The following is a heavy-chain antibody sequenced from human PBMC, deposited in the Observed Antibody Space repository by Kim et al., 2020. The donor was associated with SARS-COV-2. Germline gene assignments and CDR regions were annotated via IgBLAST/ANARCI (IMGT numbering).Heavy chain of an antibody. CDR2: ISGHDGNT. D-gene: IGHD3-22*01. J-gene: IGHJ4*02. CDR3: ARERSLNYYDSSGFSKPFDY. V-gene: IGHV1-18*04. Sequence: ASVKVSCKASGYTFFNYGVTWVRQAPGQGLEWMGWISGHDGNTYYAQKFQGRVTMTTDTSTATAYLELSNLRSDDTAVYFCARERSLNYYDSSGFSKPFDYWGQGTHVTVSS. CDR1: GYTFFNYG.